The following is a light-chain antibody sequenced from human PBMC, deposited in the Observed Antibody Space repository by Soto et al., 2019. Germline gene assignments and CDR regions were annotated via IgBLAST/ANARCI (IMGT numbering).Light chain of an antibody. CDR2: DAS. CDR1: QDISTW. CDR3: QQVNSFPRT. V-gene: IGKV1-12*01. J-gene: IGKJ1*01. Sequence: DIQMTQSPSSVSASVGDRVTITCRASQDISTWLAWYQQKPGKAPNLLIYDASSLQSGVPSRFSGGGSGTDFTLTISSLQPEDFATYYCQQVNSFPRTFGQGTKVDI.